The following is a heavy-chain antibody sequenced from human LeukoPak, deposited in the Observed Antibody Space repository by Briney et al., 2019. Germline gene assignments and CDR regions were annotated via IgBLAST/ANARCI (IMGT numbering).Heavy chain of an antibody. Sequence: SVKVSCKASGGTFSSFAIYWVRQAPGQGLEWMGGIIPIFGTTNYAQKFQGRVTITADESTSTAYMELSSLRSEDTAVYYCARAFQGGPDAFDIWGQGTMVTVSS. V-gene: IGHV1-69*13. J-gene: IGHJ3*02. D-gene: IGHD3-16*01. CDR3: ARAFQGGPDAFDI. CDR1: GGTFSSFA. CDR2: IIPIFGTT.